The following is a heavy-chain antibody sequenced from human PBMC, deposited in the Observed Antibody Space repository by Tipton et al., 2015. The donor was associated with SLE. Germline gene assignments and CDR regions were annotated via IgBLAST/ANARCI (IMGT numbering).Heavy chain of an antibody. CDR3: ARERWSGYFDL. V-gene: IGHV4-61*02. J-gene: IGHJ2*01. CDR1: GGSISSSSYY. CDR2: IYTSGST. Sequence: TLSLTCTVSGGSISSSSYYWGWIRQPPGKGLEWIGRIYTSGSTNYNPSLKSRVTISVDTSKNQFSLKLSSVTAADTAVYYCARERWSGYFDLWGRGTLVTVSS. D-gene: IGHD2-15*01.